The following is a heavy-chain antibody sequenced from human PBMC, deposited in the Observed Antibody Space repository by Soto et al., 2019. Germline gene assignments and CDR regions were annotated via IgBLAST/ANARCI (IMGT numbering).Heavy chain of an antibody. V-gene: IGHV2-5*02. J-gene: IGHJ3*02. Sequence: QITLKESGPTLVKPTQTLTLTCTFSGFSLSTSGVGVGWIRQPPGKALEWLALIYWDDDKRYSPSLKSRLTITRDTSKNQVVLTMTHMDPVDTATYYCAHWGYDSSGYYLDAFDIWGQGTMVTVSS. CDR3: AHWGYDSSGYYLDAFDI. CDR1: GFSLSTSGVG. CDR2: IYWDDDK. D-gene: IGHD3-22*01.